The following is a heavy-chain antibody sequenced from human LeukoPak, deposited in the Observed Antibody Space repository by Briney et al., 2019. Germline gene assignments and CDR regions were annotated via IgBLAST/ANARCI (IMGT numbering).Heavy chain of an antibody. J-gene: IGHJ3*02. CDR1: VGSISSSSYY. V-gene: IGHV4-39*01. Sequence: SETLSLTCTVSVGSISSSSYYWGWIRQPPGKGLEWIGSIYYSGSTYYNPSLKSRVTISVDTSKNQFSLKLSSVTAADTAVYYCARQYYDILTGYSRGAFDIWGQGTMVTVSS. CDR3: ARQYYDILTGYSRGAFDI. CDR2: IYYSGST. D-gene: IGHD3-9*01.